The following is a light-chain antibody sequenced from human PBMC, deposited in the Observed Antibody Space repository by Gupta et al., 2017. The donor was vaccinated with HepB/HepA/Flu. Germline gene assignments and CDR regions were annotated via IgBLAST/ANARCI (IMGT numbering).Light chain of an antibody. CDR1: SDVHVRSYI. J-gene: IGLJ2*01. CDR3: KIWPSNHGI. V-gene: IGLV5-37*01. Sequence: HPVLTQPPSSSASPGDSARLTCTLPSDVHVRSYIFYWFQQKPGSPPRFLLYYYSDSNKGQGSGVPSRFSGSKDFSANAGILLISGLQSDDDSYYHSKIWPSNHGIFGGGTRLTVL. CDR2: YYSDSNK.